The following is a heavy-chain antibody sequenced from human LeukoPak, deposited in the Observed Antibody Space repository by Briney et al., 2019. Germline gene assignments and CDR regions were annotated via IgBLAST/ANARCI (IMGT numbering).Heavy chain of an antibody. CDR1: GFTFSHYY. D-gene: IGHD3-10*01. CDR3: ARDRLRGTSDY. Sequence: PGGSLRLSCAASGFTFSHYYMSWVRQAPGKGLEWVANIKQDGSEQFYLDSVKGRFTISRDNAKNSLYLQMNSLRAEDTAVYYCARDRLRGTSDYWGQGTLVTVSS. V-gene: IGHV3-7*01. CDR2: IKQDGSEQ. J-gene: IGHJ4*02.